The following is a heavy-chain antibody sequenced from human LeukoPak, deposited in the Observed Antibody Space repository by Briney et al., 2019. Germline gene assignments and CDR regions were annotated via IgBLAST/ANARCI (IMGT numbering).Heavy chain of an antibody. CDR1: GYTFTSYG. J-gene: IGHJ4*02. CDR3: ARLGYYGSGSLVDYFDY. Sequence: ASVKVSCKASGYTFTSYGISWVRQAPGQGLEWMGWISAYNGNTNYAQKLQGRVTMTTDTSTSTAYMELSSLRSEDTAVYYCARLGYYGSGSLVDYFDYWGQGTLVTVSS. D-gene: IGHD3-10*01. V-gene: IGHV1-18*01. CDR2: ISAYNGNT.